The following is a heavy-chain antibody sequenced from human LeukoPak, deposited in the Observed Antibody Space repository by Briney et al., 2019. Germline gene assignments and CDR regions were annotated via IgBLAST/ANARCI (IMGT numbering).Heavy chain of an antibody. J-gene: IGHJ4*02. Sequence: PSETLSLTCTVSGGSVSSSNYYWSWIRQPPGKGLEWIGYIYYSGSTDYNPSLKSRVTISVDTSKNQFSLKLSSVTAADTAVYYCARSLIYSSSWYRLDYWGQGTLVTVSS. CDR2: IYYSGST. CDR3: ARSLIYSSSWYRLDY. CDR1: GGSVSSSNYY. V-gene: IGHV4-61*01. D-gene: IGHD6-13*01.